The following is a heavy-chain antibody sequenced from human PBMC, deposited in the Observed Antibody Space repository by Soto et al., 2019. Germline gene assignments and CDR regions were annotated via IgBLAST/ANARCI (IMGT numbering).Heavy chain of an antibody. J-gene: IGHJ5*02. CDR2: IYYSGST. V-gene: IGHV4-59*08. D-gene: IGHD3-10*01. CDR3: ARQRITMVRGVMNWFDP. CDR1: GGSFSSYY. Sequence: SETLSLTCTVSGGSFSSYYWSWIRQPPGKGLEWIGYIYYSGSTNYNPSLKSRVTISVDTSKNQFSLKLSSVTAADTAVYYCARQRITMVRGVMNWFDPWGQGTLVTVSS.